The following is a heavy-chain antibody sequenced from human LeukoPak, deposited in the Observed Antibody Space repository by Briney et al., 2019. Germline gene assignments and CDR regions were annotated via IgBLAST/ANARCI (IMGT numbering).Heavy chain of an antibody. V-gene: IGHV4-59*01. CDR1: GGSISSYY. D-gene: IGHD6-19*01. CDR2: IYYSGST. CDR3: ARVGVAVAGTFAFDI. Sequence: SETLSLTCTVAGGSISSYYWSWIRQPPGKGLEWIGHIYYSGSTNYNPSLKSRVTISVDTSKNQFSLKLSSVTAADTAVYYCARVGVAVAGTFAFDIWGQGTMVTVSS. J-gene: IGHJ3*02.